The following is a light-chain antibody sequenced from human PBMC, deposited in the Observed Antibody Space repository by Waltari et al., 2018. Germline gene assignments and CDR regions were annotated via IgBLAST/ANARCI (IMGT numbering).Light chain of an antibody. J-gene: IGLJ2*01. CDR2: DVI. CDR3: ALYTSSNTLL. Sequence: QSALTQPASVSGSPGQSITISCTGNSSDIGTYDFVSWYQQHTGKAPKLIIFDVIRRPSGVSYRFSGSKSGNTASLTISGLQTEDEADYYCALYTSSNTLLFGGGTTLTVL. V-gene: IGLV2-14*01. CDR1: SSDIGTYDF.